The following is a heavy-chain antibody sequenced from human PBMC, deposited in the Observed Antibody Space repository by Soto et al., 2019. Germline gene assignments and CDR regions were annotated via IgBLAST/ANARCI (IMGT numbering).Heavy chain of an antibody. Sequence: PSETLSLTCTVSGGSISSYYWSWIRQPPGKGLEWIGYIHYSGSTNYNPSLKSRVTISVDTSKNQFSLKLSSVTAADTAVYYCARKSRIAAAAYGMDVWGQGTTVTVSS. CDR3: ARKSRIAAAAYGMDV. D-gene: IGHD6-13*01. CDR2: IHYSGST. CDR1: GGSISSYY. J-gene: IGHJ6*02. V-gene: IGHV4-59*12.